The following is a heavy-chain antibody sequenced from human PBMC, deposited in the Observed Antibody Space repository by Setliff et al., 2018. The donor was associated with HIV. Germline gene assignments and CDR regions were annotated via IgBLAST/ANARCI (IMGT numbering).Heavy chain of an antibody. V-gene: IGHV4-38-2*02. CDR1: GFSISTGHY. CDR2: IYHSGST. J-gene: IGHJ4*02. Sequence: KASETLSLTCTVSGFSISTGHYWGWVRQPPGKGLEWIGEIYHSGSTNYNPSLKSRVTISVDKSKNQFSLKLSSVTAADTAVYFCASGGHRLHDYWGQGTLVTVSS. D-gene: IGHD1-26*01. CDR3: ASGGHRLHDY.